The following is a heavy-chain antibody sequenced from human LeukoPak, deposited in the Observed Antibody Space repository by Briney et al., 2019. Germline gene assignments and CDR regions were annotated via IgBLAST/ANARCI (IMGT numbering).Heavy chain of an antibody. D-gene: IGHD3-10*01. CDR2: ISGSGFTI. V-gene: IGHV3-48*01. J-gene: IGHJ5*02. CDR1: GFTLSNYS. CDR3: AKDYSKTSYYGSGTYYRPNWFNP. Sequence: GGSLRLSCAVSGFTLSNYSMNWVRQAPGKGLEWISYISGSGFTIHYADSVKGRFTISRDNSKNTLYLQMNSLRAEDTAVYYCAKDYSKTSYYGSGTYYRPNWFNPWGQGTLVTVSS.